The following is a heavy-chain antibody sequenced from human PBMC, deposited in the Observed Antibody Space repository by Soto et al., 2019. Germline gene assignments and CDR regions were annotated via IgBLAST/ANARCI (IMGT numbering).Heavy chain of an antibody. D-gene: IGHD2-21*01. CDR1: GFPFSDYY. J-gene: IGHJ4*02. Sequence: LSCATSGFPFSDYYMSWIRQAPGKGLEWLSHISPKSTYRNYADSVKGRFTISRDNTKSSLFLQMNSLGVEDTAVYYCARGGGGGLFEHWGQGVLVTVSS. CDR2: ISPKSTYR. CDR3: ARGGGGGLFEH. V-gene: IGHV3-11*06.